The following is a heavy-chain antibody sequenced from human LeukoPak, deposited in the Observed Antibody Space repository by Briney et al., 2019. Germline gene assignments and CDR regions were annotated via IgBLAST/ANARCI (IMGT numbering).Heavy chain of an antibody. CDR2: IIPIFGTA. CDR3: ARDKGGMTGYYFPLYYYGMDV. V-gene: IGHV1-69*13. Sequence: ASVKVSCKASGGTFSSYAISWVRQAPGQGLEWMGGIIPIFGTANYAQKFQGRVTITADESTSTAYMELSSLRSEDTAVYYCARDKGGMTGYYFPLYYYGMDVWGQGTTVTASS. J-gene: IGHJ6*02. D-gene: IGHD3-9*01. CDR1: GGTFSSYA.